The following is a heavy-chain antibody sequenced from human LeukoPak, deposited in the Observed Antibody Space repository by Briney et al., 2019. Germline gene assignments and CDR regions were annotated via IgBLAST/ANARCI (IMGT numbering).Heavy chain of an antibody. V-gene: IGHV3-53*01. D-gene: IGHD2-15*01. CDR1: GATVSSNY. J-gene: IGHJ6*02. CDR2: LYSGGTT. CDR3: ARVLVVVVEHYYYGMDV. Sequence: GGSLRLSCAASGATVSSNYMSWVRQAPGKGLEWVSILYSGGTTYYADSVKGRFTISRDISKNTLYLQMNSLRAEDTAVYYCARVLVVVVEHYYYGMDVWGQGTTVTVSS.